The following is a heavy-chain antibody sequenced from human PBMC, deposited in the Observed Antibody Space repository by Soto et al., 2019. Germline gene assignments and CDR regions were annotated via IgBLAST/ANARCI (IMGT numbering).Heavy chain of an antibody. D-gene: IGHD2-2*01. J-gene: IGHJ4*02. Sequence: SVKVSCKASGYTFTSYGINWVRQAPGQGLEWMGGIIPIFGTANYAQKFQGRVTITADESTSTAYMELSSLRSEDTAVYYCATGYCISTSCPVDYWGQGTLVTVSS. CDR2: IIPIFGTA. CDR3: ATGYCISTSCPVDY. CDR1: GYTFTSYG. V-gene: IGHV1-69*13.